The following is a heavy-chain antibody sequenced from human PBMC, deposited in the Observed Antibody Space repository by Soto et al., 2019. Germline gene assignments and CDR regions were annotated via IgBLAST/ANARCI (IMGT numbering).Heavy chain of an antibody. D-gene: IGHD4-17*01. V-gene: IGHV3-33*01. CDR3: ARDRGGTTVVTPGLDY. CDR1: GFTFSSYG. J-gene: IGHJ4*02. Sequence: QVQLVESGGGVVQPGRSLRLSCAASGFTFSSYGMHWVRQAPGKGLEWVAVIWYDGSNKYYADSVKGRFTISRDNSKNTLYLQMNSLRAEDTAVYYCARDRGGTTVVTPGLDYWGQGTLVTVSS. CDR2: IWYDGSNK.